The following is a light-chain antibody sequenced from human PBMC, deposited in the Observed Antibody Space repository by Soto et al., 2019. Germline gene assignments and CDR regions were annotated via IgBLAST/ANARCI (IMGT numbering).Light chain of an antibody. CDR2: ENN. V-gene: IGLV1-51*02. J-gene: IGLJ3*02. Sequence: QAVLTQPPSVSAAPGQKVTISCSGSSSNIENNYVSWYQHLPGTAPKLLIYENNKRPSAIPGRFSGSKSGTSATLGITGLQTGDEADYYCGTWDSSLSGVVFGGGTKLTVL. CDR1: SSNIENNY. CDR3: GTWDSSLSGVV.